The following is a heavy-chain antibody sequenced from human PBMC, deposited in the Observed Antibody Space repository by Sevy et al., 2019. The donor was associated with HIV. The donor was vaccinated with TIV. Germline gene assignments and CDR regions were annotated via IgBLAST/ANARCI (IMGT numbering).Heavy chain of an antibody. D-gene: IGHD3-10*01. CDR2: IYHTGST. V-gene: IGHV4-59*01. Sequence: SDTLSLTCSVSGDSIINYYWSWIRQPPGRGLEWIGYIYHTGSTTYSPSLKSRVTISIDTSKNQFSLKMKSMTAADTAVYYCARVGPASGSYFDFWGQGTLVTVSS. CDR1: GDSIINYY. CDR3: ARVGPASGSYFDF. J-gene: IGHJ4*02.